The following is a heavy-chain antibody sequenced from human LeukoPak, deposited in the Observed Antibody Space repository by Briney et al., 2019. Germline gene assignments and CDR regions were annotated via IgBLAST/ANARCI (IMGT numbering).Heavy chain of an antibody. CDR3: ARVLVPAANYYYYMDV. Sequence: SETLSLTCTVSGGSISSYYWSWIRQPPGKGLEWIGYIYYSGTTNYNPSLESRVTISVDTSKNQFSLKLSSVTAADTAVYYCARVLVPAANYYYYMDVWGKGTTVTVSS. CDR2: IYYSGTT. V-gene: IGHV4-59*08. J-gene: IGHJ6*03. D-gene: IGHD2-2*01. CDR1: GGSISSYY.